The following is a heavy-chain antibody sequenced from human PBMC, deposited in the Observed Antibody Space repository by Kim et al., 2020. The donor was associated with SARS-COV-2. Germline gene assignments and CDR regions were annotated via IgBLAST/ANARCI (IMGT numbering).Heavy chain of an antibody. CDR3: ARIKSSWYYFDS. CDR2: ISRSGGTI. CDR1: GFTFSDYS. Sequence: GGSLRLSCAASGFTFSDYSMNWVRQAPGKGLEWVSYISRSGGTIYYADSMKGRFTISRDNAKNSLYLQINSLRDEDTAMYYCARIKSSWYYFDSWGQGTRVTVSS. J-gene: IGHJ4*02. D-gene: IGHD6-13*01. V-gene: IGHV3-48*02.